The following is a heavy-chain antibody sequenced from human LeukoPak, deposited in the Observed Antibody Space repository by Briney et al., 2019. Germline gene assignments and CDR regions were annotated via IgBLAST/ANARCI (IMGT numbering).Heavy chain of an antibody. CDR1: GGSISSGSYY. Sequence: SRTLSLTCTVSGGSISSGSYYWSWIRQPAGKGLEWIGRIYTSGSTNYNPSLKSRVTISVDTSKNQFSLKLSSVTAADTAVYYCASHMGALKRKYYYYYYYMDVWGKGTTVTVSS. V-gene: IGHV4-61*02. D-gene: IGHD1-26*01. J-gene: IGHJ6*03. CDR3: ASHMGALKRKYYYYYYYMDV. CDR2: IYTSGST.